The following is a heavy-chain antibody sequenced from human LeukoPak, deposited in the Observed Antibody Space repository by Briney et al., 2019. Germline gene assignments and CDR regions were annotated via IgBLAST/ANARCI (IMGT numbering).Heavy chain of an antibody. CDR2: VYPDGRT. D-gene: IGHD4-17*01. CDR1: GFTVTDNY. CDR3: ARTNPVYGDYDY. V-gene: IGHV3-53*01. J-gene: IGHJ4*02. Sequence: GGSLRLSCAVSGFTVTDNYMSWVRQAPGKGLQWVSVVYPDGRTYYADSVKGRFTISRDNSRNTLLLQLNSLRADDTAIYYCARTNPVYGDYDYWGQGTLVTVSS.